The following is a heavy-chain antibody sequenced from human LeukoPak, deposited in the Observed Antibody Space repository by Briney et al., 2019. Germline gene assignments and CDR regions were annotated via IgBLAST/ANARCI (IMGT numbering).Heavy chain of an antibody. Sequence: GGSPRLSCAGSGFTFNKYAMNWVRQPPGKVLEWVSSIAGTGGSTYYADSVKGRFTLSRDNSENTLYLQLNSLRAEDSAIYYCAKAFRIVGIGNPDDAFDVWGQGTVVTVSS. J-gene: IGHJ3*01. CDR3: AKAFRIVGIGNPDDAFDV. D-gene: IGHD1-26*01. CDR2: IAGTGGST. V-gene: IGHV3-23*01. CDR1: GFTFNKYA.